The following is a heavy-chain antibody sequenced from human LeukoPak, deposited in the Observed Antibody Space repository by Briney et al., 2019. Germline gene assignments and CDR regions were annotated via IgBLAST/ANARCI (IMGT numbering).Heavy chain of an antibody. Sequence: GGSLRLSCAASGFTFGTYAMSWVRQAPGKGLEWVSAISGSGASTYYADSVKGRFTISRDNSKNTLYLQMNSLRAEDTAVYYCARGGVYSTSAVDYWGQGTLVTVSS. D-gene: IGHD6-6*01. J-gene: IGHJ4*02. CDR2: ISGSGAST. CDR1: GFTFGTYA. CDR3: ARGGVYSTSAVDY. V-gene: IGHV3-23*01.